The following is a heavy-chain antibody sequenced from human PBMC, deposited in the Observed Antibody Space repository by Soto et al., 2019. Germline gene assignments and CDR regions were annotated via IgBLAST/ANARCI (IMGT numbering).Heavy chain of an antibody. J-gene: IGHJ6*02. CDR1: GYSFTSYW. V-gene: IGHV5-10-1*01. CDR2: IDPSDSYT. D-gene: IGHD6-19*01. CDR3: AARFSSGWSYYYYGMDV. Sequence: CKGSGYSFTSYWISWVRQMPGKGLEWMGRIDPSDSYTNYSPSFQGHVAISADKSISTAYLQWSSLKASDTAMYYCAARFSSGWSYYYYGMDVWGQGTTVTVSS.